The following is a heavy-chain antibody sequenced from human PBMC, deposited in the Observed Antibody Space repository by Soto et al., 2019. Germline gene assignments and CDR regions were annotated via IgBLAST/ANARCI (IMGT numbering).Heavy chain of an antibody. CDR3: ARAEPYSTSSPFDY. J-gene: IGHJ4*02. CDR2: MNPNSGNT. V-gene: IGHV1-8*01. CDR1: GYTFTNYN. D-gene: IGHD6-6*01. Sequence: QVQLVQSGAEVKKPGASVKVSCKTSGYTFTNYNINWVRQATGQGLEWMGWMNPNSGNTGYAQKFPGSVTMTRNTYITTAYMELSSLRSGDTAVYYCARAEPYSTSSPFDYWGQGTLVTVSS.